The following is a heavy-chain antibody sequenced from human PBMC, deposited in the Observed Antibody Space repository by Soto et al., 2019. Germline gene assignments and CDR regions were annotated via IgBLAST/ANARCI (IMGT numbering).Heavy chain of an antibody. CDR2: IYYSGST. Sequence: SETLSLTCTVSGGSVSRGSYYWSWILQPPGKGLEWIGYIYYSGSTNYNPSLKSRVTISVDTSKNQFSLKLSSVTAADTAVYYCARNNGRENYYDSSGYWYYFDYWGQGTLVTVSS. CDR3: ARNNGRENYYDSSGYWYYFDY. J-gene: IGHJ4*02. D-gene: IGHD3-22*01. CDR1: GGSVSRGSYY. V-gene: IGHV4-61*01.